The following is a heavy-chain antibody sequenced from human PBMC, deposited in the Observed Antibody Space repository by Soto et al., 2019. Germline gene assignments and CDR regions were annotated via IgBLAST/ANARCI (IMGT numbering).Heavy chain of an antibody. D-gene: IGHD6-6*01. CDR3: ARVRQLVGYFYYYMDV. J-gene: IGHJ6*03. V-gene: IGHV1-69*13. CDR2: IIPIFGTA. CDR1: GGTFTSYA. Sequence: SVKVSCKASGGTFTSYAISWVRQAPGQGLEWMGGIIPIFGTANYAQKFQGRVTITADESTSTAYMELRGLRSDDTAVYYCARVRQLVGYFYYYMDVWGKGTTVTVSS.